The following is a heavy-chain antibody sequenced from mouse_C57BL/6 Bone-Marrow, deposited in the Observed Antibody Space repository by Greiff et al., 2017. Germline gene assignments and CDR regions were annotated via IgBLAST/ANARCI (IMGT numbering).Heavy chain of an antibody. Sequence: EVHLVESGGGLVKPGGSLKLSCAASGFTFSSYAMSWVRQTPEKRLEWVATISDGGSYTYYPDNVKGRFTISRDNAKNNLYLQMSHLKSEDTAMYYCARRVATDGYAMDYWGQGTSVTVSS. J-gene: IGHJ4*01. D-gene: IGHD1-1*01. CDR2: ISDGGSYT. CDR3: ARRVATDGYAMDY. CDR1: GFTFSSYA. V-gene: IGHV5-4*03.